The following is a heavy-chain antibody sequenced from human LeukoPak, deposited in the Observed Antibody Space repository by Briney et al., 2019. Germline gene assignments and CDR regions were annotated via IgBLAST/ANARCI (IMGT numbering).Heavy chain of an antibody. D-gene: IGHD3-3*02. CDR2: ISSSSSYI. J-gene: IGHJ4*02. Sequence: GGSLRLSCAASGFTFSSYSMNWVRQAPGKGLEWVSSISSSSSYIYYADSVKGRFTISRDNAKNSLYLQMNSLRAEDTAVYYCARGSTFSPIGDYWGQGTLVTASS. CDR1: GFTFSSYS. V-gene: IGHV3-21*01. CDR3: ARGSTFSPIGDY.